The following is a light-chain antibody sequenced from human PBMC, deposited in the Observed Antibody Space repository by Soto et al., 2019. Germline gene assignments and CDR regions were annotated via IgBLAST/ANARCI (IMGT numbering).Light chain of an antibody. CDR3: NSFTSMHTGV. Sequence: QSALSQPASVSGSPGQSITISCTGTSSDVGGYKYVSWYQQHPGKAPKLMIYEVSNRPSGVSNRFSGSKSGNTASLTISGLQAEDEADYYCNSFTSMHTGVFGNGTKLTVL. CDR2: EVS. J-gene: IGLJ1*01. V-gene: IGLV2-14*01. CDR1: SSDVGGYKY.